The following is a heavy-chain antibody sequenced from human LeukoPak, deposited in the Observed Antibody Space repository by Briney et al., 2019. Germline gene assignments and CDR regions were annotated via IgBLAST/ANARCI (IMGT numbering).Heavy chain of an antibody. D-gene: IGHD4-17*01. J-gene: IGHJ4*02. V-gene: IGHV5-51*01. Sequence: GESLKISCKGSGYNFTSYWIGWVRQLPGKGLEWIGFIYPGDSDTRYSPSFQGQVTISADKSISTAYLQWSSLKASDTAMYYCARSYGDYRSFDYWGQGTLVTVSS. CDR2: IYPGDSDT. CDR3: ARSYGDYRSFDY. CDR1: GYNFTSYW.